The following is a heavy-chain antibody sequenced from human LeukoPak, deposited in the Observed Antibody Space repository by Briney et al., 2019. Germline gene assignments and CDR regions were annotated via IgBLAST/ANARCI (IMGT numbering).Heavy chain of an antibody. V-gene: IGHV1-2*04. Sequence: PLASVKVSCKASGYTFTGYYIHWVRQAPGQGLEWMGWINPNSGGTNYAQKFQGWVTMTRDTSISTAYMELSRLRSDDTAVYYCAKLTGSGGATIVYHYWGQGTLVTVSS. CDR2: INPNSGGT. D-gene: IGHD1-26*01. J-gene: IGHJ4*02. CDR3: AKLTGSGGATIVYHY. CDR1: GYTFTGYY.